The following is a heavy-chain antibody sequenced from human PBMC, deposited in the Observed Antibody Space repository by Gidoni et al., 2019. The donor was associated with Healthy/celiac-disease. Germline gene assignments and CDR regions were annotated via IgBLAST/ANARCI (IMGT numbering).Heavy chain of an antibody. CDR1: GFTFSSYA. J-gene: IGHJ4*02. CDR2: ISYDGINT. CDR3: ARPSSPSCFDY. Sequence: QVQLVESGGGVVQPGRSLSIPRAATGFTFSSYAMNWVRQAPGKGLEWVAVISYDGINTYYADSVKGRFTISRYNSKNTLYLQMNSLRAEDTAVYYCARPSSPSCFDYWGQGTLVTVSS. V-gene: IGHV3-30*01. D-gene: IGHD2-2*01.